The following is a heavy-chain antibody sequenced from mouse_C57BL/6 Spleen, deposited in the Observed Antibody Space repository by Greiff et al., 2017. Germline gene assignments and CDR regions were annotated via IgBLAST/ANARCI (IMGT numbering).Heavy chain of an antibody. V-gene: IGHV1-61*01. Sequence: QVQLQQPGAELVRPGSSVKLSCKASGYTFTSYWMDWVKQRPGQGLEWIGNIYPSDSETHYNQKFKDKATLTVYKSSSTAYMQLSSLTSEDSAVYYCARAGGYHYFDDWGQGTTLTVSS. CDR2: IYPSDSET. D-gene: IGHD2-2*01. CDR1: GYTFTSYW. J-gene: IGHJ2*01. CDR3: ARAGGYHYFDD.